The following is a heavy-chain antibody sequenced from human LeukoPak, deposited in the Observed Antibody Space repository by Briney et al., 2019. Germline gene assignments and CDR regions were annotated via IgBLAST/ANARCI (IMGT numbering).Heavy chain of an antibody. V-gene: IGHV3-48*03. Sequence: PGGSLRLSCAASGFTFSNYKMNWVRPAPGEGLEWVSYISSSGSIIYYSDSVKGRFTISRDNAKNSLYLQMNSLRAEDTAVYYCARDFGYFWGQGTLVTVSS. J-gene: IGHJ4*02. CDR1: GFTFSNYK. CDR2: ISSSGSII. CDR3: ARDFGYF. D-gene: IGHD3-10*01.